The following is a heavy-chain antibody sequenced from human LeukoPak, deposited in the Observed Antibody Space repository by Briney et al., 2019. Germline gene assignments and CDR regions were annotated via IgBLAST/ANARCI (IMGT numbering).Heavy chain of an antibody. V-gene: IGHV3-53*01. D-gene: IGHD3-16*01. CDR1: GFTVITND. CDR2: LYSDGNT. Sequence: GGSLRLSCAASGFTVITNDMTWVRQAPGKGLEWVSVLYSDGNTKYADSVQGRFTISRDNSKNTLYLEMNSLSPDDTAVYYCARDSSPMITFGFDYWGQGTLVTVSS. J-gene: IGHJ4*02. CDR3: ARDSSPMITFGFDY.